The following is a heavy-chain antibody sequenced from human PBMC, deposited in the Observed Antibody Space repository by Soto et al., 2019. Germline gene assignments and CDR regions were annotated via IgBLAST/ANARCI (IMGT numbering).Heavy chain of an antibody. Sequence: GESLKISCKGSGYSFTSYWISWVRQMPGKGLEWMGRIDPSDSYTNYSPSFQGHVTISADKSISTAYLQWSSLKASDTAMYYCASPSGWTGAAHGMDVWGQGTTVTVSS. CDR2: IDPSDSYT. CDR3: ASPSGWTGAAHGMDV. J-gene: IGHJ6*02. V-gene: IGHV5-10-1*01. D-gene: IGHD6-19*01. CDR1: GYSFTSYW.